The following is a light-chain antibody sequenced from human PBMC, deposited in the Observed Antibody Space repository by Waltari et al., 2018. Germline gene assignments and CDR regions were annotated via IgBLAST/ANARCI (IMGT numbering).Light chain of an antibody. Sequence: ESVLAQSPGTLSLSPGERATLSCRASQSVGRIYLAWYQQRPGQPPRVLVYGTSSRATGIPDRFSGSRSGSDFTLTIDRLEPEDVAVYFCQVYGGSPLYTFGQGTRLEIK. J-gene: IGKJ2*01. CDR2: GTS. CDR1: QSVGRIY. V-gene: IGKV3-20*01. CDR3: QVYGGSPLYT.